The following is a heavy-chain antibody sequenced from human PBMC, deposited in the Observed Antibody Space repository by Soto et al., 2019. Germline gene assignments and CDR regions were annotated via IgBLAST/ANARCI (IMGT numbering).Heavy chain of an antibody. J-gene: IGHJ6*02. CDR1: GYTFTGYY. D-gene: IGHD3-10*01. CDR3: ARVGGDYYYGMDV. CDR2: MNPNTGDT. Sequence: QVQLVQSGAEVKKPGASVKVSCKASGYTFTGYYMHWVRQAPGQGLEWMGWMNPNTGDTNYAQKFQGWVTMTRDTSISTANMELSRLRPDDTAVYYCARVGGDYYYGMDVWGQGTTVTVSS. V-gene: IGHV1-2*04.